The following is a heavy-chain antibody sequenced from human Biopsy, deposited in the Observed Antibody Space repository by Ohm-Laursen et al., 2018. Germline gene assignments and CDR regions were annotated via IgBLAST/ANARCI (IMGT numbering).Heavy chain of an antibody. CDR2: INQSGRT. Sequence: SQTLSLTCEVYGKTFSDYYWSWTRQPPGKGLEWIGQINQSGRTNHNPSLKSRVNISADKSNNQFSLKLTSVTSADTAVYFCGNEVHGRDYWGLGALVTVSS. V-gene: IGHV4-34*08. CDR1: GKTFSDYY. J-gene: IGHJ4*02. D-gene: IGHD2-15*01. CDR3: GNEVHGRDY.